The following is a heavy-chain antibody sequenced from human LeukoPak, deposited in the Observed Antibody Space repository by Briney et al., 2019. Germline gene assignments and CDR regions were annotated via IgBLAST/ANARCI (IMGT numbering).Heavy chain of an antibody. V-gene: IGHV3-66*01. Sequence: GGSLRLSCAASGFTISSNYMSWVRQAPGKGLEWVSIIYSGGATYYADSVKGRFTISRDTSKNTLFLQMNSLRAEDTAVYYCARDSAGEYYYDSSGYIPLDYWGQGTLVTVSS. CDR1: GFTISSNY. J-gene: IGHJ4*02. CDR2: IYSGGAT. CDR3: ARDSAGEYYYDSSGYIPLDY. D-gene: IGHD3-22*01.